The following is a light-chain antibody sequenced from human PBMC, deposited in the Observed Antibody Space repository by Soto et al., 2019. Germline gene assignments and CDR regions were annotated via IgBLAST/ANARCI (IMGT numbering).Light chain of an antibody. V-gene: IGKV1-39*01. Sequence: DIQLTQSPASLSSSVGDRVTIPCRASQSISSDLNWYQQKPGKAPKVLIYAASTLQSGVPSRFSGSGSGTDFTLTTSSLQPEDFANYYCQQSYSTPRTFGQGTKVDIK. J-gene: IGKJ1*01. CDR2: AAS. CDR3: QQSYSTPRT. CDR1: QSISSD.